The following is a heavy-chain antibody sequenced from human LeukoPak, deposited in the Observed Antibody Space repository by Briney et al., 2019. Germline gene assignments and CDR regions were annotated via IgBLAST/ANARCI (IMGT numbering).Heavy chain of an antibody. D-gene: IGHD3-10*01. Sequence: GASVKVSCKASGYTFTGYDINWVRQATGQGLEWMGYMNPNSGDTGSAQTFQGRVTMTRDTSISTAYMELSSLRSEDTAVYYCARGPPHYGSGYWGQGTLVTVSS. CDR1: GYTFTGYD. V-gene: IGHV1-8*01. CDR2: MNPNSGDT. J-gene: IGHJ4*02. CDR3: ARGPPHYGSGY.